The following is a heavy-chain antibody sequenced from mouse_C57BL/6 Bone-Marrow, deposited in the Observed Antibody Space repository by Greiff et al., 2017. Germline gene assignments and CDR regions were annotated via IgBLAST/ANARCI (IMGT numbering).Heavy chain of an antibody. Sequence: VQLQQSGTVLARPGASVKMSCKTSGYTFTSYWMHWVKQRPGQGLEWIGAIYPGNSDTSYNQKFKGKAKLTAVTSASTAYMELSSLTNVDSAVYYGTRAFYYYGSSPWFAYWGQGTRVTVSA. V-gene: IGHV1-5*01. CDR3: TRAFYYYGSSPWFAY. D-gene: IGHD1-1*01. CDR1: GYTFTSYW. J-gene: IGHJ3*01. CDR2: IYPGNSDT.